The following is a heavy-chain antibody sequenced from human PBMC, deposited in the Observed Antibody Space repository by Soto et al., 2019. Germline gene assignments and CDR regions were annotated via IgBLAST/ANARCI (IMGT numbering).Heavy chain of an antibody. D-gene: IGHD4-17*01. V-gene: IGHV3-30-3*01. Sequence: PGGSLRLSCAASGFTFSSYAMHWVRQAPGKGLEWVAVISYDGSNKYYADSVKGRFTISRDNSKNTLYLQMNSLRAEDTAVYYCARNHYPTAAFSYYYYGMDVWGQGTTVTFSS. CDR3: ARNHYPTAAFSYYYYGMDV. J-gene: IGHJ6*02. CDR1: GFTFSSYA. CDR2: ISYDGSNK.